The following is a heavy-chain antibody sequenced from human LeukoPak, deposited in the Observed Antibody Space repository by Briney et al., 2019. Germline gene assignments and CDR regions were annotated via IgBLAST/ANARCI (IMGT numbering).Heavy chain of an antibody. V-gene: IGHV4-4*07. Sequence: KPSETLSLTCTVSGGSISNYHWTWIRQPAGKGLAWSGQIHTSGSTNYNPPLKSPVSMSIDTTQDQVSLTIRTVTAADTAFYYCARRDISSGWSFDYWGQGTLVTVSS. CDR1: GGSISNYH. CDR2: IHTSGST. J-gene: IGHJ4*02. CDR3: ARRDISSGWSFDY. D-gene: IGHD6-19*01.